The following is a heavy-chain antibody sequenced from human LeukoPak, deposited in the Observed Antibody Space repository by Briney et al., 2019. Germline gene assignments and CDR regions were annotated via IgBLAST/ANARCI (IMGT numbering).Heavy chain of an antibody. V-gene: IGHV3-7*01. J-gene: IGHJ2*01. CDR3: ARAGGTAGSNWYFDL. Sequence: GGSLRLSRAASGFTFSSYWMTWVRQAPGKGLEWVANIKQDGSEKYYVDSVKGRFTISRDNAKNTLYLQMNSLRAEDTAVYYCARAGGTAGSNWYFDLWGRGTLVTVSS. CDR1: GFTFSSYW. D-gene: IGHD6-13*01. CDR2: IKQDGSEK.